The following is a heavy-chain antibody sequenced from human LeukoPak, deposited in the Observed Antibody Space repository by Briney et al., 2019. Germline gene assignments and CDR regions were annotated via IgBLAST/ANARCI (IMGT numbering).Heavy chain of an antibody. J-gene: IGHJ6*03. CDR3: ARLSAYYYGSYFYYYMDV. CDR2: IKQDESER. V-gene: IGHV3-7*01. CDR1: GFSFSSYW. Sequence: PGGSLRLSCEASGFSFSSYWMTWVRQPPGKGPEWVANIKQDESERYSVDSVKGRFTISRDNAKNSVYLHMNSLRAEDTALYYCARLSAYYYGSYFYYYMDVWAKGPRSPSP. D-gene: IGHD3-10*01.